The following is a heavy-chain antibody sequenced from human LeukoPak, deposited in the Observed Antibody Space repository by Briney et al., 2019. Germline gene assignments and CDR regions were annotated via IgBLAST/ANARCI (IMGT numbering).Heavy chain of an antibody. D-gene: IGHD5-12*01. Sequence: GGSLRLSCAASGFTFSDYGMHWVRQAPGKGLEWVAFIRYDGSNKYYADSVKGRFTISRDNSKNTLYLQMNSLRAEDTAVYYCARGPSGYHNTGGQGTLVTVSS. V-gene: IGHV3-30*02. CDR3: ARGPSGYHNT. CDR1: GFTFSDYG. J-gene: IGHJ4*02. CDR2: IRYDGSNK.